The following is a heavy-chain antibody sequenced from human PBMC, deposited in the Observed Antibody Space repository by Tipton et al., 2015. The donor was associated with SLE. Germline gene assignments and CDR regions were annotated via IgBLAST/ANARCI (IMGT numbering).Heavy chain of an antibody. J-gene: IGHJ3*02. Sequence: TLSLTCAVYGGSFSGYYWSWIRQPPGKGLEWIGEINHSGSTNYSPSLKSRVTISVDTSKNQFSLKLSSVTAADTAVYYCARCQGGAMDDAFDIWGQGTMVTVSS. CDR2: INHSGST. D-gene: IGHD2-15*01. CDR1: GGSFSGYY. V-gene: IGHV4-34*01. CDR3: ARCQGGAMDDAFDI.